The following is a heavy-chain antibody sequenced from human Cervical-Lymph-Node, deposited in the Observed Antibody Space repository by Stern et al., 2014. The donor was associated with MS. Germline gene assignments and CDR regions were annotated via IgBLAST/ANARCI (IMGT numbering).Heavy chain of an antibody. D-gene: IGHD5-12*01. CDR2: IFPRDSNT. CDR3: ARCPATPSGYDRFDY. V-gene: IGHV5-51*03. J-gene: IGHJ4*02. Sequence: VQLVQSGAEVKKPGESLKISCEASGYLFDDYWIGWVRQMSGRGLELVAIIFPRDSNTRYSPSVQGPVTISADKSISTPYLPWSSLKASAPPMYYCARCPATPSGYDRFDYWGQGALVTVSS. CDR1: GYLFDDYW.